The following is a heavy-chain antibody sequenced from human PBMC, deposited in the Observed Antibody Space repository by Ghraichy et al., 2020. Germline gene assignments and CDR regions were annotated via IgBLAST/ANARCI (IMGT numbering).Heavy chain of an antibody. Sequence: ETLSLTCTVSGGSISSSSYYWGWIRQPPGKGLEWIGSIYYSGSTYYNPSLKSRVTISVDTSKNQFSLKLSSVTAADTAVYYCARRYYDILTGYSTDDYWGQGTLVTVSS. D-gene: IGHD3-9*01. J-gene: IGHJ4*02. CDR1: GGSISSSSYY. CDR2: IYYSGST. V-gene: IGHV4-39*01. CDR3: ARRYYDILTGYSTDDY.